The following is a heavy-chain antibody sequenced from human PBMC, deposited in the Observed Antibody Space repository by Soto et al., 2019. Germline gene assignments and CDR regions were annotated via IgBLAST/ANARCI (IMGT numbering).Heavy chain of an antibody. CDR2: ISYDGSNK. J-gene: IGHJ4*02. CDR1: GFTFSSYG. Sequence: QVQLVESGGGVVQPGRSLRLSCAASGFTFSSYGMHWVRQAPGKGLEWVAVISYDGSNKYYADSVKGRFTISRDNSKNRLYLQMNSLRAEDTAVYYCAIASGSYPPESFYYWGQGTLVTVSS. V-gene: IGHV3-30*03. D-gene: IGHD1-26*01. CDR3: AIASGSYPPESFYY.